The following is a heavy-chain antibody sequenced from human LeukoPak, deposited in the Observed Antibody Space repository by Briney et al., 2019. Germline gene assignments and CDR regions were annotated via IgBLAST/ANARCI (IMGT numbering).Heavy chain of an antibody. CDR1: DGSISSYY. V-gene: IGHV4-59*08. CDR2: IYYSGST. CDR3: ARHPSYGDYPDY. J-gene: IGHJ4*02. D-gene: IGHD4-17*01. Sequence: SETLSLTCTVSDGSISSYYWSWIRQPPGKGLEWIGYIYYSGSTNYNPSLKSRVTISVDTSKNQFSLKLSSVTAADTAVYYCARHPSYGDYPDYWGQGTLVTVSS.